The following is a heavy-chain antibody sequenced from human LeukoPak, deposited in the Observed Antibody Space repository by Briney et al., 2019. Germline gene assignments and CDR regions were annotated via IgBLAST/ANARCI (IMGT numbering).Heavy chain of an antibody. D-gene: IGHD3-16*02. J-gene: IGHJ4*02. CDR1: GFTYSRYS. Sequence: GGSLRLSCAASGFTYSRYSMNWVPQARGKGLELVSYISSSSSTIYYADSVKGRFTISRYNAKNSLYLQMNSLRAEDTAVYYCARAPSIVDYWGQGTLVTVSS. CDR2: ISSSSSTI. V-gene: IGHV3-48*01. CDR3: ARAPSIVDY.